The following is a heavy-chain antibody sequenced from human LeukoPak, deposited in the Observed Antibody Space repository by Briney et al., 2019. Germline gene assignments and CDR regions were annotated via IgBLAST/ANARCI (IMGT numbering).Heavy chain of an antibody. CDR3: ARSNGWYSFDY. V-gene: IGHV4-59*01. J-gene: IGHJ4*02. Sequence: SETLSLTCTVSGGSISNYFWSWIRQPPGKGLDWVAYIYDSGTSNYNPSLKSRVTISVDTSKNQFSLSLSSVTAADTAVYYCARSNGWYSFDYWGQGTLVTVSS. CDR1: GGSISNYF. CDR2: IYDSGTS. D-gene: IGHD6-19*01.